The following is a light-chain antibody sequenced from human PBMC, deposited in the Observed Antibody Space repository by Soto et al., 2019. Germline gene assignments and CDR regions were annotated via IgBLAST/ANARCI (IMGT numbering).Light chain of an antibody. V-gene: IGKV3-20*01. J-gene: IGKJ2*01. CDR1: QSVSSSY. CDR3: QQYGSSPRS. CDR2: GAS. Sequence: EIVLTQSPGTLSLSPGERATLSCRASQSVSSSYLAWYQQKPGQAPRLLIYGASSRATGIPDRFSGSGSGTDFTLTISTLEPEDFAVYYCQQYGSSPRSFGQGPKLEIK.